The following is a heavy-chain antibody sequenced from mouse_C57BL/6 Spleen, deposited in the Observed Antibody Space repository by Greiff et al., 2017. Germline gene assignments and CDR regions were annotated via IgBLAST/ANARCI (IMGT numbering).Heavy chain of an antibody. D-gene: IGHD2-4*01. CDR3: ARGYGDYDASSWFAY. J-gene: IGHJ3*01. Sequence: LQQSGAELARPGASVKLSCKASGYTFTSYGISWVKQRTGQGLEWIGAIYPRSGNTYYNEKFKGKATLTADNSSSTAYMELRSLTSEDSAVYFCARGYGDYDASSWFAYWGQGTLVTVSA. CDR2: IYPRSGNT. V-gene: IGHV1-81*01. CDR1: GYTFTSYG.